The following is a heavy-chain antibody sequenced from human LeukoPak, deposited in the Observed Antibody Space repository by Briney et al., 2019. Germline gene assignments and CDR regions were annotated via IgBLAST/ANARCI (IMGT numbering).Heavy chain of an antibody. CDR3: AKSGLPSASPIYYYYYGMDV. CDR2: ISGSGGST. CDR1: GFTFSSYA. D-gene: IGHD5/OR15-5a*01. J-gene: IGHJ6*02. V-gene: IGHV3-23*01. Sequence: SRASLRLSCAASGFTFSSYAMSWVRQAPGKGLEWVSAISGSGGSTYYADSVKGRFTISRDNSKNTLYLQMNSLRAEDTAVYYCAKSGLPSASPIYYYYYGMDVWGQGTTVTVSS.